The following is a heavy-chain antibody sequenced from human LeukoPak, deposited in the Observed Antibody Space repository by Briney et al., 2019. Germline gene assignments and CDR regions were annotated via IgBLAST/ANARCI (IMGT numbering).Heavy chain of an antibody. CDR2: IWYDGNKK. CDR1: GFTFSSYG. Sequence: GGSLRLSCAASGFTFSSYGMNWVRQAPGKGLYWVAVIWYDGNKKYYADSVQGRFTISRDNSKNTLYLQMDSLRVEDTAVYYCARAGTWSGYDSVYYYYGMDVWGQGTTVTVSS. D-gene: IGHD5-12*01. V-gene: IGHV3-33*01. J-gene: IGHJ6*02. CDR3: ARAGTWSGYDSVYYYYGMDV.